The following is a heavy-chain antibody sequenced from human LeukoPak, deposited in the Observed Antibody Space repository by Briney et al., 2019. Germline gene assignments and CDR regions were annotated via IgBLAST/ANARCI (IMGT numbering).Heavy chain of an antibody. CDR3: AKDYADIVVVPAAIDY. CDR1: GFTFSSYG. D-gene: IGHD2-2*01. J-gene: IGHJ4*02. CDR2: IRYDGRNK. V-gene: IGHV3-30*02. Sequence: GGSLRLSCAASGFTFSSYGMHWVRQAPGKGLEWVAFIRYDGRNKYSADSVKGRFTISRDNSKNTLYLQMNSLRAEDTAVYYCAKDYADIVVVPAAIDYWGQGTLVTVSS.